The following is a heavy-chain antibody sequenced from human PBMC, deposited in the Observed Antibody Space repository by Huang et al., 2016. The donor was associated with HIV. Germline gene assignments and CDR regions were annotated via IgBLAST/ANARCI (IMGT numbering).Heavy chain of an antibody. CDR3: ARAFGGRTN. J-gene: IGHJ4*02. D-gene: IGHD2-15*01. Sequence: QVQLQESVPGLVKLSETLSLTCTVSGGSISSHYWSWIRQPPGKGLEWIGSIYYSGSTNNNPTLKNRVNISIDTSKNQFSMTLSSVTAADTAVYYCARAFGGRTNWGQGTLVTVSS. CDR2: IYYSGST. V-gene: IGHV4-59*11. CDR1: GGSISSHY.